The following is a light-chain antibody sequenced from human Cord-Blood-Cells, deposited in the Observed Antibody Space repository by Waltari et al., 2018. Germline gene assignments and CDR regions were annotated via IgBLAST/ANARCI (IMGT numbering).Light chain of an antibody. CDR2: KAS. Sequence: DIQMTQYPSTLSASVGDRVTITCRASQRISSWLAWYQQKPGKAPKRLIYKASSLESGVPSRFSGSGSGTEFTLTISSLQPDDFATYYCQQYNSYSPWTFGQGTKVEIK. CDR3: QQYNSYSPWT. V-gene: IGKV1-5*03. CDR1: QRISSW. J-gene: IGKJ1*01.